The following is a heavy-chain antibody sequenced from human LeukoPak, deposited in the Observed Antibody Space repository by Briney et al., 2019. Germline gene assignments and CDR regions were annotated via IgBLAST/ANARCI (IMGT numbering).Heavy chain of an antibody. D-gene: IGHD3-10*01. CDR1: GYSISSGYY. CDR3: ARGLRFGELLGDY. J-gene: IGHJ4*02. Sequence: SETLSLTCTVSGYSISSGYYWGWIRQPPGKGLEWIGSIYHSGSTYYNPSLKSRVTISVDTSKNQFSLKLSSVTAADTAVYYCARGLRFGELLGDYWGQGTLVTVSS. CDR2: IYHSGST. V-gene: IGHV4-38-2*02.